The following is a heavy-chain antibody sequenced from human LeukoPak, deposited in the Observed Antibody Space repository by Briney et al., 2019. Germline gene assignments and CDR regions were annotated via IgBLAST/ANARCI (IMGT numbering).Heavy chain of an antibody. D-gene: IGHD6-19*01. Sequence: GGTLRLSCAASGFTFSSYGMSWVRQAPGKGLEWVSAISGSGGSTYYADSVKGRFTISRDNSKNTLYLQMNSLRPEDTAVYYCARGGKRALAGTRSPQYFQHWGQGTLVTVSS. J-gene: IGHJ1*01. CDR2: ISGSGGST. CDR1: GFTFSSYG. V-gene: IGHV3-23*01. CDR3: ARGGKRALAGTRSPQYFQH.